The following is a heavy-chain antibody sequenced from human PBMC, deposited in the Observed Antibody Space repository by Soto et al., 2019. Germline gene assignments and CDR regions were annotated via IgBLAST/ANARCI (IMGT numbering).Heavy chain of an antibody. D-gene: IGHD5-18*01. CDR1: GYTFTSYG. J-gene: IGHJ4*02. CDR3: ASDDVDTAMLIEKF. CDR2: ISAYNGNT. V-gene: IGHV1-18*01. Sequence: ASVKVSCKASGYTFTSYGISWVRQAPGQGLEWMGWISAYNGNTNYAQKLQGRVTMTTDTSTSTAYMELRSLRSDDTAVYYCASDDVDTAMLIEKFWGQGTLVTVSS.